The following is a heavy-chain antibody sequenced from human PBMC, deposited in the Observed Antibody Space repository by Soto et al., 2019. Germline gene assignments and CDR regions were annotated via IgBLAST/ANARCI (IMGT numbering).Heavy chain of an antibody. J-gene: IGHJ1*01. CDR3: AKGYCSGGSCRGYFQH. Sequence: EVQLVESGGGLVQPGRSLRLSCAASGFTFDDYAMHWVRQAPGKGLEWVSGISWNSGSIGYADSVKGRFTISRDNAKNSQYLQMNSLRAEDTALYYCAKGYCSGGSCRGYFQHWGQGTLVTVSS. D-gene: IGHD2-15*01. CDR1: GFTFDDYA. CDR2: ISWNSGSI. V-gene: IGHV3-9*01.